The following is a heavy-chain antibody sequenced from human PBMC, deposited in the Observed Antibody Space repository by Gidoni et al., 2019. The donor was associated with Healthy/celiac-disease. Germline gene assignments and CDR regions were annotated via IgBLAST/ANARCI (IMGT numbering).Heavy chain of an antibody. Sequence: QVQLVQSGAEVKKPGASVKVSCKASGYTFTGSYMHWVRQAPGQGLEWMGWINPNSGGTNYAQKFQGRVTMTRDTSISTAYMELSRLRSDDTAVYYCAREKAAAVDGDYYYYYGMDVWGQGTTVTVSS. CDR3: AREKAAAVDGDYYYYYGMDV. V-gene: IGHV1-2*02. J-gene: IGHJ6*02. D-gene: IGHD6-13*01. CDR1: GYTFTGSY. CDR2: INPNSGGT.